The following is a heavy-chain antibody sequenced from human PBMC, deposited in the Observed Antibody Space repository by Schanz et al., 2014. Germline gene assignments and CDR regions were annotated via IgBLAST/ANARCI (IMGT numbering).Heavy chain of an antibody. CDR1: GLNFDYYG. CDR2: IGYDGSEK. D-gene: IGHD3-10*01. J-gene: IGHJ4*02. V-gene: IGHV3-33*01. Sequence: QVQLVESGGGVVQPGRSLRLSCATSGLNFDYYGMNWVRHAPGKGLEWVANIGYDGSEKYYVDSVKGRFTISRDNSKDTLYLQMSGLTPEDTAVYYCARGPIPIQGVPMDFWGQGTLVTVSS. CDR3: ARGPIPIQGVPMDF.